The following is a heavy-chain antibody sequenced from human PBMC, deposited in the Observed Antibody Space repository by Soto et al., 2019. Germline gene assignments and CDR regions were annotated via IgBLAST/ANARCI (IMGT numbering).Heavy chain of an antibody. Sequence: VQLVESGGGLVKPGGSLRLSCAESGFNFSNAWMSWVRQAPGKWLEWVGRIKSKTDGGKNDYAAPVKGRFTISREDSKNTPYLQINSLKTEDPAVDYSTTAMRNDYGTDVWGQGTTVTVSS. V-gene: IGHV3-15*01. D-gene: IGHD1-1*01. J-gene: IGHJ6*02. CDR2: IKSKTDGGKN. CDR1: GFNFSNAW. CDR3: TTAMRNDYGTDV.